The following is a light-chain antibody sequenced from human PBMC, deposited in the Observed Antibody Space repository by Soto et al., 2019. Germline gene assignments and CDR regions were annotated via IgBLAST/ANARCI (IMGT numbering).Light chain of an antibody. J-gene: IGLJ3*02. V-gene: IGLV2-23*01. CDR2: EGT. CDR3: CSYAGSRTFV. CDR1: SSDVGAYNL. Sequence: QSALTQHASVSGSPGQSITVSCTGTSSDVGAYNLVSWYQQHPGKAPRPIIYEGTKRPSGISHRFSGSKSDNTASLTISGLRAEDEAHYHCCSYAGSRTFVFGGGTKLTVL.